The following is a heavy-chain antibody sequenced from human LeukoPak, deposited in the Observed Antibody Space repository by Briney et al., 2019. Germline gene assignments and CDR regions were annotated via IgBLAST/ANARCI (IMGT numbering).Heavy chain of an antibody. J-gene: IGHJ6*03. CDR3: AKSQRGYAPRRTYFYYLDV. CDR1: GGTFSSYA. Sequence: SVKVSCKASGGTFSSYAISWVRQASGQGREWMGGIIPIFGTANYAQKFQGRVTITAVKSTSTAYTELTRLRSEDTAVYYCAKSQRGYAPRRTYFYYLDVWGKGTKVTVSS. V-gene: IGHV1-69*06. CDR2: IIPIFGTA. D-gene: IGHD5-12*01.